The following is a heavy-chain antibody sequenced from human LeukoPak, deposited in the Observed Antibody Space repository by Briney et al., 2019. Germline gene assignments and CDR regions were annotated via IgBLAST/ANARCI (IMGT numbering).Heavy chain of an antibody. Sequence: SETLSLTCEVYGGSFSGYYWSWIRQPPGKGLEWIGEINHSGSTNYSPSLRSRVTISLDTSRNQFSLKLSSVTAADTAVYYCAAKARDFDYWGQGTLVTVSS. V-gene: IGHV4-34*01. CDR2: INHSGST. CDR3: AAKARDFDY. CDR1: GGSFSGYY. J-gene: IGHJ4*02.